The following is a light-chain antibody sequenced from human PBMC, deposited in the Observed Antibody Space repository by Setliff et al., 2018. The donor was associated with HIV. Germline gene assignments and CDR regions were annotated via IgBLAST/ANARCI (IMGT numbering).Light chain of an antibody. V-gene: IGLV2-14*01. J-gene: IGLJ1*01. Sequence: QSALTQPASVSGSPGQSITISCTGTSSDVGGYSHVSWYQQHPGKAPKLIIYEVRNRPSGVSSRFSGSKSGNTASLTISGLQTEDEADYYCSSYAITNTLPFGTGTKGTVL. CDR2: EVR. CDR3: SSYAITNTLP. CDR1: SSDVGGYSH.